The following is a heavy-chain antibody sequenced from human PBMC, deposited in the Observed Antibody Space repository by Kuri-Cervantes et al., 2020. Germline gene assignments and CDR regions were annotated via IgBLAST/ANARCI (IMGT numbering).Heavy chain of an antibody. CDR2: ISWNSGSI. V-gene: IGHV3-9*01. CDR3: AKDKHFGYYYGMDV. D-gene: IGHD3-3*02. CDR1: GFTFDDYA. Sequence: SLRLSCAASGFTFDDYAMPWVRQAPGKGLEWVSGISWNSGSIGYADSVKGRFTISRDNAKNSLYLQMNSLRAEDTALYYCAKDKHFGYYYGMDVWGQGTTVTVSS. J-gene: IGHJ6*02.